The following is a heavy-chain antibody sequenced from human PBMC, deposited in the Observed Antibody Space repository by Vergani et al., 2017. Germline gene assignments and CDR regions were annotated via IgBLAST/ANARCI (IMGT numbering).Heavy chain of an antibody. Sequence: EVQLVESGGGLVQPGGSLRLSCAASGFTFSSYSMYWVRQAPGKGLEWVSYISSSSSTIYYADSVKGRFTISRDNAKNSLYLQMNRLRAEDTSVYYCARDHTDYGDYGYYYYYYYMDVWGKGP. V-gene: IGHV3-48*04. CDR2: ISSSSSTI. J-gene: IGHJ6*03. CDR1: GFTFSSYS. D-gene: IGHD4-17*01. CDR3: ARDHTDYGDYGYYYYYYYMDV.